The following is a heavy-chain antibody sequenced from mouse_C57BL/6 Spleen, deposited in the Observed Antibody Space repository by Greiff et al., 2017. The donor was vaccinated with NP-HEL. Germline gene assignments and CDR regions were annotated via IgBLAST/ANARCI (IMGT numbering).Heavy chain of an antibody. J-gene: IGHJ1*03. CDR1: GVDFSRYW. Sequence: EASGVDFSRYWMSWVRRAPGKGLEWIGEINPDSSTINSAPSLKDKFIISRDNAKNTLYLQMSKVRSEDTALYYCASRANWDSYWYFDVWGTGTTVTVSS. CDR2: INPDSSTI. D-gene: IGHD4-1*01. CDR3: ASRANWDSYWYFDV. V-gene: IGHV4-1*01.